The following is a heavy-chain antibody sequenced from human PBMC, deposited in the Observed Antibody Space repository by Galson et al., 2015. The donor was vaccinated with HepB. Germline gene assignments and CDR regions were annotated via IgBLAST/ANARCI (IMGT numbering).Heavy chain of an antibody. Sequence: SETLSLTCTVSSGSISSSAYYWDWIRQSPGRGLEWIGAIYYTGSTYYNPSLKSRVTISLDTSKNQFSPKLSSVTAADTAVYYCHGEAYVAYGMDVWGQGTTVTVSS. D-gene: IGHD3-10*01. J-gene: IGHJ6*02. V-gene: IGHV4-39*01. CDR3: HGEAYVAYGMDV. CDR1: SGSISSSAYY. CDR2: IYYTGST.